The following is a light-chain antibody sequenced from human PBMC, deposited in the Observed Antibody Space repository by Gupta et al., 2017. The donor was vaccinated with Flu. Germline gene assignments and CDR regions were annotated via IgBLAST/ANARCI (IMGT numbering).Light chain of an antibody. J-gene: IGKJ2*01. CDR2: SGS. Sequence: EIVLTQSPGTLSLSPGERATLSCRASQSVTNTYLAWYQQKPGQAPRLLIYSGSSRATGIPDRFSGSGSGTDFTLTISRLEPEDFAVYYCQQEDISPFNFGQGTKLEIK. CDR1: QSVTNTY. CDR3: QQEDISPFN. V-gene: IGKV3-20*01.